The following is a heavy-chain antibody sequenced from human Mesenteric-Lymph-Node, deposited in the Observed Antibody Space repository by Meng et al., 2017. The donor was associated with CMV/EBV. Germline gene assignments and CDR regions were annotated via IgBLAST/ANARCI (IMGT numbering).Heavy chain of an antibody. D-gene: IGHD6-19*01. CDR2: IYYSGST. CDR3: ARRQWLVQEYGMDV. CDR1: GGSVSSGSYY. Sequence: GSLRLSCTVSGGSVSSGSYYWSWIRQPPGKGLEFIGYIYYSGSTTYNPSLKSRVTISVDPSKNQFSLHLRSVTAADTGIYYCARRQWLVQEYGMDVWGQGTTVTVSS. V-gene: IGHV4-61*01. J-gene: IGHJ6*02.